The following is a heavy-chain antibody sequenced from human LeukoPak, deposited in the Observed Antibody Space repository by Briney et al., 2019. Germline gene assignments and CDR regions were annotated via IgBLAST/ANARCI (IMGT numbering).Heavy chain of an antibody. J-gene: IGHJ4*02. V-gene: IGHV3-21*01. D-gene: IGHD4-23*01. CDR3: ARDDYGGNSGDY. Sequence: EGSLRLSCAASGYTFSSYSMNWVRQAPGKGLEWGSSISSSSNYIYYADSVKGRFTISRDNAKNSLYLQMNSLRAEDTAVYYCARDDYGGNSGDYWGQGTLVTVSS. CDR2: ISSSSNYI. CDR1: GYTFSSYS.